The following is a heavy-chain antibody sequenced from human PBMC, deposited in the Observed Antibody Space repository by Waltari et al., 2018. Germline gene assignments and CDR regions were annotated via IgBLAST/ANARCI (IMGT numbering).Heavy chain of an antibody. J-gene: IGHJ6*03. CDR3: AKAPFPPPYYYYYMDV. CDR1: GFTFSSYA. CDR2: ISGSGGST. Sequence: EVQLVESGGGLVQPGGSLRLSCAASGFTFSSYAMSWVRQAPVKGLEWVSAISGSGGSTYYADSVKGRFTISRDNSKNTLYLQMNSLRAEDTAVYYCAKAPFPPPYYYYYMDVWGKGTTVTVSS. V-gene: IGHV3-23*04.